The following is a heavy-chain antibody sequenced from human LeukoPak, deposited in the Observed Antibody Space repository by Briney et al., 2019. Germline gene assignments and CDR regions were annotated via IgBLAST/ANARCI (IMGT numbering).Heavy chain of an antibody. J-gene: IGHJ5*02. CDR2: INPNSGGT. V-gene: IGHV1-8*02. CDR1: GYTFTSYG. D-gene: IGHD3-10*01. CDR3: ARAPVRYRSGVFDP. Sequence: EASVKVSCKASGYTFTSYGISWVRQAPGQGLEWMGWINPNSGGTNYAQKFQGRVTMTRNTSISTAYMELSSLRSEDTAVYYCARAPVRYRSGVFDPWGQGTLVTVSS.